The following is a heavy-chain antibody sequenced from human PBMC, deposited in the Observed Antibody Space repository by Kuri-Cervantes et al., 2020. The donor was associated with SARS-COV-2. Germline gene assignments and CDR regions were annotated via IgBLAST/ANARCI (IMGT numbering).Heavy chain of an antibody. V-gene: IGHV1-46*01. CDR2: INPSGGST. CDR1: GFTFTSSA. CDR3: ARPHGYGIYYFDY. Sequence: ASVKVSCKASGFTFTSSAMHWVRQAPGQGLEWMGIINPSGGSTSYAQKFQGRVTMTRDTSTSTVYMELSSLRSEDTAVYYCARPHGYGIYYFDYWGQGTLVTVSS. D-gene: IGHD5-12*01. J-gene: IGHJ4*02.